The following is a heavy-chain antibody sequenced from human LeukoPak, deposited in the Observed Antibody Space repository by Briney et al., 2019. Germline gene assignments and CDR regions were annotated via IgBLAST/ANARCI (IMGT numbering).Heavy chain of an antibody. CDR2: INQNGGQS. Sequence: GGSLRLSCEASGFSFSNYWKTWVRQDPGKGLEWVADINQNGGQSYYVDSVKGRFTLSRDNAKNSLFLQLNSLRAEDTAVYYCVKNSGWYCLDYWGQGITVIVSS. J-gene: IGHJ4*02. CDR1: GFSFSNYW. D-gene: IGHD6-13*01. CDR3: VKNSGWYCLDY. V-gene: IGHV3-7*03.